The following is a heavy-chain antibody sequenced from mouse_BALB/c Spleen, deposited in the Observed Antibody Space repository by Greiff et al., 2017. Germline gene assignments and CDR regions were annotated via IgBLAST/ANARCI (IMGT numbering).Heavy chain of an antibody. Sequence: QVQLQQSGAELVRPGVSVKISCKGSGYTFTDYAMHWVKQSHAKSLEWIGVISTYYGDASYNQKFKGKATMTVDKSSSTAYMELARLTSEDSAIYYCARDPKLGTWFAYWGQGTLVTVSA. J-gene: IGHJ3*01. CDR2: ISTYYGDA. CDR3: ARDPKLGTWFAY. CDR1: GYTFTDYA. D-gene: IGHD4-1*01. V-gene: IGHV1S137*01.